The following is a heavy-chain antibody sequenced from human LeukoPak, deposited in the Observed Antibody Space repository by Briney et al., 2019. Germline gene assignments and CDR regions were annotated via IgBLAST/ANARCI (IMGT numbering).Heavy chain of an antibody. V-gene: IGHV4-59*11. Sequence: SETLSLTCTVSGGSISSHYWSWIRQPPGKGLEWIGYIYYGGSTNYNPSLKSRVTISVDTSKNQFSLKLSSVTAADTAVYYCARDGGGYDYGGFDYWGQGTLVTVSS. CDR3: ARDGGGYDYGGFDY. CDR1: GGSISSHY. D-gene: IGHD5-12*01. CDR2: IYYGGST. J-gene: IGHJ4*02.